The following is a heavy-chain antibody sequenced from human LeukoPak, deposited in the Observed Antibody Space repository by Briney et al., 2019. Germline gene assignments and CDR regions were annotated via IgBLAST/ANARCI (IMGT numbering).Heavy chain of an antibody. V-gene: IGHV4-59*11. J-gene: IGHJ3*02. CDR2: ISYIGST. CDR3: ARDLVTVTKGFDI. D-gene: IGHD4-17*01. Sequence: ETLSLTCAVSTDSYSSHYWTWIRQPPGKGLEWIGYISYIGSTNYNPSLKSRVTISIDTSKNQFSLKLSSVTAADTAVYYCARDLVTVTKGFDIWGQGTMVSVSS. CDR1: TDSYSSHY.